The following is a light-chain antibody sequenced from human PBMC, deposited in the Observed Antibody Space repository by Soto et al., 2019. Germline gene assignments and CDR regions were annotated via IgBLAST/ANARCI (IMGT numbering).Light chain of an antibody. CDR1: SNDVGGYDY. J-gene: IGLJ1*01. V-gene: IGLV2-11*01. CDR2: DVS. CDR3: CSYAGTYSYV. Sequence: QSVLTQPRSVSGSPGQSVTISCTGTSNDVGGYDYVSRYQQHPGKAPKLIIYDVSKRPSGVPDRFSGSKSGNTASLTISGLQAEDEADYYCCSYAGTYSYVFGTGTKVTVL.